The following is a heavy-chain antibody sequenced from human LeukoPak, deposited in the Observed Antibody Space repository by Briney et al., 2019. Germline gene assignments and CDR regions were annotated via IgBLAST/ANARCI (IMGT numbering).Heavy chain of an antibody. Sequence: PGGYLRRSCAASEFTFSNYWMSWVRQAPGKGLEWVANIKEDGSKIYYVDSVKGRFTISRDNTKSSLHLQMNSLRAEDTAVYYCARGGWLYFDYWGQGTLVTVSS. V-gene: IGHV3-7*04. CDR3: ARGGWLYFDY. J-gene: IGHJ4*02. D-gene: IGHD6-19*01. CDR2: IKEDGSKI. CDR1: EFTFSNYW.